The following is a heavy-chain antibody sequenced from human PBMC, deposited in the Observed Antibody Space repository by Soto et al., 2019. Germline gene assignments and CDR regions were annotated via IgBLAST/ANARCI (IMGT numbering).Heavy chain of an antibody. CDR2: ISAYNGNT. CDR1: GYTFTSYG. CDR3: ARDPSIAVAGTQIDY. V-gene: IGHV1-18*01. Sequence: ASVKVSCKASGYTFTSYGISWVRQAPGQGLEWMGWISAYNGNTNYAQKLQGRVTMTTDTSTSTAYMELRSLRSDDTAVYYCARDPSIAVAGTQIDYWGQGTLVTSP. J-gene: IGHJ4*02. D-gene: IGHD6-19*01.